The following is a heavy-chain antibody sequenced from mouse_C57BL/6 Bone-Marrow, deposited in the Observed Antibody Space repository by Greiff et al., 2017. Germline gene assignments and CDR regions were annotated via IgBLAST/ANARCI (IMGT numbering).Heavy chain of an antibody. CDR2: IDPSDSYT. Sequence: QVQLQQPGAELVMPGASVKLSCKASGYTFTSYWMHWVKQRPGQGLEWIGEIDPSDSYTNYNQKFKGKSTSTVDKSSSTAYMQLSSLTSEDSAVYYCAIYYDYDNYWGQGTTLTVSS. CDR3: AIYYDYDNY. V-gene: IGHV1-69*01. D-gene: IGHD2-4*01. J-gene: IGHJ2*01. CDR1: GYTFTSYW.